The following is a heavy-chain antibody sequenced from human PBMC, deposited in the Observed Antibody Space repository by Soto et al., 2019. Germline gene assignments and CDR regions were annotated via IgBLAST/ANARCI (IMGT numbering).Heavy chain of an antibody. CDR1: GGSFSGYY. CDR3: ARGALDGSYYDY. D-gene: IGHD1-26*01. V-gene: IGHV4-34*01. Sequence: SETLSLTCAVYGGSFSGYYWSWIRQPPGKGLEWIGEINHSGSTNYNPSLKSRVTISVDTSKNQFSLKLSSVTAADTAVYYCARGALDGSYYDYWGQGTLVTV. CDR2: INHSGST. J-gene: IGHJ4*02.